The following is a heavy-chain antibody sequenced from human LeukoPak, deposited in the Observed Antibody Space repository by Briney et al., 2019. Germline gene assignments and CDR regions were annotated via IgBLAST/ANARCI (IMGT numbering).Heavy chain of an antibody. Sequence: GGSLRLSCAASGFSFSSYGMNWVRQAPGKGLEWVSYISSSSSTIYYADSVKGRFTISRDHAKNSLYLQMNSLRAEDTAVYYCARDPSPLSRGSYYLYFQHWGQGTLVTVPS. J-gene: IGHJ1*01. CDR3: ARDPSPLSRGSYYLYFQH. CDR2: ISSSSSTI. V-gene: IGHV3-48*01. CDR1: GFSFSSYG. D-gene: IGHD1-26*01.